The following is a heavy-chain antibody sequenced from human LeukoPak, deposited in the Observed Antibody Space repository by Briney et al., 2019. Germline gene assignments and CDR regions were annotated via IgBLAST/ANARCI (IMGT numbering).Heavy chain of an antibody. CDR3: ARRAGAYSHPYDY. CDR1: GFTVSTNS. Sequence: GGSLRLSCTVSGFTVSTNSMSWVRQAPGKGLEWVSFIYSDNTHYSDSVKGRSTISRDNSKNTLYLQMNSLRAEDTAVYYCARRAGAYSHPYDYWGQGTLVTVSS. D-gene: IGHD4/OR15-4a*01. V-gene: IGHV3-53*01. J-gene: IGHJ4*02. CDR2: IYSDNT.